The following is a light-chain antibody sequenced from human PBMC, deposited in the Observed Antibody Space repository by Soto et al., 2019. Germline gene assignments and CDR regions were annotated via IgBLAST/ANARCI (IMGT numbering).Light chain of an antibody. CDR1: SSNIGSNY. CDR3: ASWDDSLSGLYV. J-gene: IGLJ1*01. CDR2: RDK. Sequence: QSVLTQPPSASGTPGQRVTISCSGSSSNIGSNYVYWYQQLPGTAPKLLIYRDKQRPSGVPDRFSGSRSGTSASLAISGLRSEDEADYYCASWDDSLSGLYVFGTGTKLTVL. V-gene: IGLV1-47*01.